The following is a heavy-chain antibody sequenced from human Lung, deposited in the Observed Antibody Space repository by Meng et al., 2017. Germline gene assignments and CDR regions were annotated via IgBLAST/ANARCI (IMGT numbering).Heavy chain of an antibody. CDR2: INPKSGDT. V-gene: IGHV1-2*06. CDR1: GYNFPDYY. D-gene: IGHD6-25*01. J-gene: IGHJ4*02. Sequence: LGEVGAEVKRPGDSGKVSCKPSGYNFPDYYIHWVRRAPGQGLEWMGRINPKSGDTHYAQKFQARVTMTGDTSISTAYMELSGLRSDDTAMYYCARDEDISAAGKLFGDYWGQGTLVTVSS. CDR3: ARDEDISAAGKLFGDY.